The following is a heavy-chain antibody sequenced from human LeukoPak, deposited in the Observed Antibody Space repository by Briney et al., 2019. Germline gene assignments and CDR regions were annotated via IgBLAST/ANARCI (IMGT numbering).Heavy chain of an antibody. J-gene: IGHJ4*02. V-gene: IGHV3-23*01. CDR2: ISGSGGST. CDR1: GFTFSSYA. D-gene: IGHD3-3*01. CDR3: AKDVEERFLEWSYFDY. Sequence: GGSLRLSCAASGFTFSSYAMSWVRQAPGKGLEWVSAISGSGGSTYYADSVKGRFTISRDNSKNTLYLQMNSLRAEDTAVYYCAKDVEERFLEWSYFDYWGQGTLVTVSS.